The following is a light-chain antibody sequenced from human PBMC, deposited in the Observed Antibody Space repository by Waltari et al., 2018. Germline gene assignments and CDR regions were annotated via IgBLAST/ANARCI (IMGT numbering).Light chain of an antibody. Sequence: QSALTQPPSASGSPGKSVPIPCTGTSSDVGGYNYVSWYQQHPGKAPKLIIYEVSKWPSGVPDRFSGSKSGNTASLTVSGLQAEDEADYYCSSYAGSNTYVFGTGTKVTVL. V-gene: IGLV2-8*01. CDR1: SSDVGGYNY. J-gene: IGLJ1*01. CDR2: EVS. CDR3: SSYAGSNTYV.